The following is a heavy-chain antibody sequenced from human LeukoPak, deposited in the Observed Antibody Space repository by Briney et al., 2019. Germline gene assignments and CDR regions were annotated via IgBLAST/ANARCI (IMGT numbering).Heavy chain of an antibody. D-gene: IGHD3-10*01. J-gene: IGHJ4*02. CDR3: AKAGRASGSYYYFDY. CDR2: ISGSGAST. CDR1: GFTFSTYA. V-gene: IGHV3-23*01. Sequence: GGSLRLSCAAPGFTFSTYAMSWIRQAPGKGLEWVSAISGSGASTYYADSVKGRFTISRGNSKNTLYLQMNSLRGEDTAVYYCAKAGRASGSYYYFDYWGQGTLVTVSS.